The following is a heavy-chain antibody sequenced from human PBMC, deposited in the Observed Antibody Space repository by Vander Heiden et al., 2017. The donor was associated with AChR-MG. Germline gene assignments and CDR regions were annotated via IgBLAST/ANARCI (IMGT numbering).Heavy chain of an antibody. J-gene: IGHJ6*02. V-gene: IGHV3-23*01. D-gene: IGHD3-3*01. CDR2: ISGSGGST. CDR1: GFTFSSYA. CDR3: ARSYDFWSGYYYYYYYYGMDV. Sequence: EVQLLESGGGLVQPGWSLRLSCAASGFTFSSYAMSWVRQAPGKGLEWVSAISGSGGSTYYADSVKGRFTISRDNSKNTLYLQMNSLSAEDTAVYYCARSYDFWSGYYYYYYYYGMDVWGQGTTVTVSS.